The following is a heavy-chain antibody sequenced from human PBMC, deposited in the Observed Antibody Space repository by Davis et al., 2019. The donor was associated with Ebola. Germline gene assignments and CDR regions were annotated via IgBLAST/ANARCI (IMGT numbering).Heavy chain of an antibody. CDR3: AREEGYCSGGSCYSGYFDY. CDR1: GGSISSSSYY. D-gene: IGHD2-15*01. V-gene: IGHV4-39*07. Sequence: SETLSLTCTVSGGSISSSSYYWGWIRQPPGKGLEWIGSSYYSGSTYYNPSLKSRVTISVDTSKNQFSLKLSSVTAADTAVYYCAREEGYCSGGSCYSGYFDYWGQGTLVTVSS. J-gene: IGHJ4*02. CDR2: SYYSGST.